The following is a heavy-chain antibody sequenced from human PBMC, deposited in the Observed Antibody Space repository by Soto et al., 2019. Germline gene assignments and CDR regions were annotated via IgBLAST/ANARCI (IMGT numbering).Heavy chain of an antibody. D-gene: IGHD2-15*01. Sequence: SETLSLTCTVSGGSVSSGSYYWSWIRQPPGKGLEWIGYIYYSGSTNYNPSLKSRVTISVDTSKNQFSLKLSSVTAADTAVYYCARGIVPNWFDPWGQGTLVTVSS. V-gene: IGHV4-61*01. J-gene: IGHJ5*02. CDR2: IYYSGST. CDR3: ARGIVPNWFDP. CDR1: GGSVSSGSYY.